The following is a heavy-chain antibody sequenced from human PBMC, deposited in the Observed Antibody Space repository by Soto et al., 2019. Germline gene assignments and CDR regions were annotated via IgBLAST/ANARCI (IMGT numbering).Heavy chain of an antibody. V-gene: IGHV4-59*08. CDR1: GGSISSYY. CDR2: IYYSGST. J-gene: IGHJ2*01. Sequence: SETLSLTCTVSGGSISSYYWSWIRQPPVKGLEWIGYIYYSGSTNYNPSLKSRVTISVDTSKNQFSLKLSSVTAADTAVYYCARHSDSTMALGYWYFDLWGRGTLVTVSS. CDR3: ARHSDSTMALGYWYFDL. D-gene: IGHD3-10*01.